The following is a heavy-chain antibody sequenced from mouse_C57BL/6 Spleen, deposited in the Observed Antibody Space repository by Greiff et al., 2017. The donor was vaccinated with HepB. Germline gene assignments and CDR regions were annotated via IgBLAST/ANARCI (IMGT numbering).Heavy chain of an antibody. D-gene: IGHD2-3*01. J-gene: IGHJ2*01. CDR3: AREDDGYVFDY. CDR2: ISYDGSN. CDR1: GYSITSGYY. V-gene: IGHV3-6*01. Sequence: VQLQQSGPGLVKPSQSLSLTCSVTGYSITSGYYWNWIRQFPGNKLEWMGYISYDGSNNYNPSLKNRISITRDTSKNQFFLKLNSVTTEDTATYYCAREDDGYVFDYWGQGTTLTVSS.